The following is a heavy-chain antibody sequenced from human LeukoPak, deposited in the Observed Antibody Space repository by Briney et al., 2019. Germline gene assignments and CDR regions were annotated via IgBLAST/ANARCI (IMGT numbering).Heavy chain of an antibody. J-gene: IGHJ6*03. CDR1: GYTFTSYG. CDR3: ARDVQGSTMVRGVIIPGMDV. Sequence: SVKVSCKASGYTFTSYGISWVRQAPGQGLEWMGGIIPIFGTANYAQKFQGRVTITADKSTSTAYMELSSLRSEDTAVYYCARDVQGSTMVRGVIIPGMDVWGKGTTVTVSS. D-gene: IGHD3-10*01. CDR2: IIPIFGTA. V-gene: IGHV1-69*06.